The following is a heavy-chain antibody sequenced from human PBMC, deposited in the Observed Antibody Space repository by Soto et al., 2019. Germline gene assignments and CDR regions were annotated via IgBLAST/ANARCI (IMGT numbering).Heavy chain of an antibody. Sequence: GASVKVSCKASGYTFTSYAMHWVRQAPGQRLEWMGWINAGNGNTKYSQKFQGRVTITRDTSASTAYMELSSLRSKDTAVYYCARDYKRGYYYYGMDVWGQGTTVTVSS. CDR3: ARDYKRGYYYYGMDV. V-gene: IGHV1-3*01. CDR1: GYTFTSYA. J-gene: IGHJ6*02. CDR2: INAGNGNT. D-gene: IGHD3-10*01.